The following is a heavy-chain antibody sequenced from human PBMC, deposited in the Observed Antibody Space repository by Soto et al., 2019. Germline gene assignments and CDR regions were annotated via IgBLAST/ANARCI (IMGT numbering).Heavy chain of an antibody. CDR3: ARGDYQYSIDY. Sequence: SETLSLTCTVSGDSMTSGDYSWSWIRQPPGKGLEWLGYIYRTGNTHYSPSLKSRVSISQDRSKNQFSLELTSVTAADTAVYYCARGDYQYSIDYWGQGTLVTVS. D-gene: IGHD2-2*01. V-gene: IGHV4-30-2*01. CDR1: GDSMTSGDYS. CDR2: IYRTGNT. J-gene: IGHJ4*02.